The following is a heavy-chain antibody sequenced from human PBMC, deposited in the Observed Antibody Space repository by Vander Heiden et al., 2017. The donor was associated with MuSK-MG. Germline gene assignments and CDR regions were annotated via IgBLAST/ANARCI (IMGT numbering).Heavy chain of an antibody. CDR3: GRYSNDYGSGSYFDY. D-gene: IGHD3-10*01. Sequence: QVQLVQSGPEVKKPGASVKVSCKASGYSFTSYGISWARQAPGQGLEWMGWISPYNGNTKYAQKFEGRVTMTTDTPTTTAYMGLGGLKSDDTAVYYCGRYSNDYGSGSYFDYWGQGTLVTVSS. CDR2: ISPYNGNT. J-gene: IGHJ4*02. V-gene: IGHV1-18*01. CDR1: GYSFTSYG.